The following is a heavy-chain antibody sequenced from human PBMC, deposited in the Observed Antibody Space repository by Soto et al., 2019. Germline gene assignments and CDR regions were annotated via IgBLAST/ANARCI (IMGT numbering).Heavy chain of an antibody. CDR2: IKSKIDGGTT. V-gene: IGHV3-15*07. Sequence: GGSLRHSWAASGFTFSDAWINWVRQAPGKGLEWVGRIKSKIDGGTTDFAAPVKGRFAISRDDSRDMVYMEMYSLKTDDTAVYYCTTDSLFTGQLVRMDNWGHGTLVTVSS. D-gene: IGHD3-9*01. J-gene: IGHJ4*01. CDR1: GFTFSDAW. CDR3: TTDSLFTGQLVRMDN.